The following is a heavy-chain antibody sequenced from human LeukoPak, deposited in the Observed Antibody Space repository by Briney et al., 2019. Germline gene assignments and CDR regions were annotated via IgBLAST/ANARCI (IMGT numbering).Heavy chain of an antibody. J-gene: IGHJ4*02. V-gene: IGHV4-30-2*01. CDR3: ARDTSGWYGRFDY. D-gene: IGHD6-19*01. CDR2: IYHSGST. CDR1: GGSISSGGYY. Sequence: SETLSLTCTVSGGSISSGGYYWSWIRQPPGKGLEWIGYIYHSGSTYYNPSLKSRVTMSVDTSKNQFSLRLSSVTAADTAVYFCARDTSGWYGRFDYWGQGALVTVSS.